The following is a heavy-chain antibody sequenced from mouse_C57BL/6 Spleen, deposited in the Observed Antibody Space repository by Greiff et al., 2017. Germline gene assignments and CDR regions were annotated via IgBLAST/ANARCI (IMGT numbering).Heavy chain of an antibody. J-gene: IGHJ1*03. V-gene: IGHV14-2*01. CDR1: GFNIKDYY. CDR2: IDPEDGET. Sequence: EVKLMESGAELVKPGASVKLSCTASGFNIKDYYMHWVKQRTEQGLEWIGRIDPEDGETKYAPKFQGKATITADTSSNTAYLQLSSLTSEDTAVYYCARWTAYYSNYVDFDVWGTGTTVTVSS. CDR3: ARWTAYYSNYVDFDV. D-gene: IGHD2-5*01.